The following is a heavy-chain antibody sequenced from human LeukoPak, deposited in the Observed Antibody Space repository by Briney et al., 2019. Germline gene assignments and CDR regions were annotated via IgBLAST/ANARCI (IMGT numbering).Heavy chain of an antibody. Sequence: PSGTLSLTCAVSGGSISSSDWWSWVRQPPGKALEWIGEIYHSGSTNCNPSPKSRVTISVDTSKNQFSLKLSSVTAADTAVYYCAREIAAAGIDYWGQGTLVTVSS. V-gene: IGHV4-4*02. CDR2: IYHSGST. CDR1: GGSISSSDW. CDR3: AREIAAAGIDY. J-gene: IGHJ4*02. D-gene: IGHD6-13*01.